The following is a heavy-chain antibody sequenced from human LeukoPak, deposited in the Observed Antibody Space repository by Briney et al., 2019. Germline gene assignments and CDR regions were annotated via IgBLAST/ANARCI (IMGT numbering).Heavy chain of an antibody. D-gene: IGHD5-24*01. CDR1: GFTVSSKY. Sequence: PGGSLRLSCAASGFTVSSKYMSWVRQAPGKGLEWVSVIYSGGSTYYADSVKGRFTISRDNAKNSLHLQMNSLRAEDTAIYYCTRVGYIDEGIDYWGQGTLVTVSS. CDR2: IYSGGST. CDR3: TRVGYIDEGIDY. J-gene: IGHJ4*02. V-gene: IGHV3-53*01.